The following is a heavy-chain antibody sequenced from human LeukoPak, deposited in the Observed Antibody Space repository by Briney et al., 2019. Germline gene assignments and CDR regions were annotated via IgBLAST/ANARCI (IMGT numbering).Heavy chain of an antibody. CDR2: IFYSGST. V-gene: IGHV4-39*01. CDR3: ARHTGEYSSSWSAEYYFDY. J-gene: IGHJ4*02. Sequence: PSETLSLTCTVSGGSISTSNYYWGWIRQPPGKGLEWIGNIFYSGSTYYNPSLKGRVTISVDTSKNQFSLKLSSVTAADTAVYCCARHTGEYSSSWSAEYYFDYWGQGTLVTVSS. D-gene: IGHD6-13*01. CDR1: GGSISTSNYY.